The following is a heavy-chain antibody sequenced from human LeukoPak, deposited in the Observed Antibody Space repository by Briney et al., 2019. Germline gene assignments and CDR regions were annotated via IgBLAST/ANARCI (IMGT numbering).Heavy chain of an antibody. CDR3: ARRVNNHLDY. V-gene: IGHV5-51*01. CDR2: IFPGDSDT. J-gene: IGHJ4*02. CDR1: GYSFTSYW. D-gene: IGHD1-14*01. Sequence: GESLKISGKGSGYSFTSYWVGWVRQMPGKGLEWMGIIFPGDSDTRKSPSFQGQVTISADKSISTAYLQWSSLKASDTAMYYCARRVNNHLDYWGQGTLVTVPS.